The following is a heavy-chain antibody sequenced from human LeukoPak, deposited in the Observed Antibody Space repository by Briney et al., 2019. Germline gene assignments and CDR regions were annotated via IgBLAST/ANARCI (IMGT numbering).Heavy chain of an antibody. CDR3: ARGQGSYGDY. V-gene: IGHV4-4*02. J-gene: IGHJ4*02. D-gene: IGHD5-18*01. CDR2: IYHSGST. Sequence: SETLSLTCAVSGGSISNSKWWYWVRQPPGKGLELIGEIYHSGSTHYNPSLRSRVTISVDRSKNQYALKLTSGTAADTAVYYCARGQGSYGDYWGQGTLVIVSS. CDR1: GGSISNSKW.